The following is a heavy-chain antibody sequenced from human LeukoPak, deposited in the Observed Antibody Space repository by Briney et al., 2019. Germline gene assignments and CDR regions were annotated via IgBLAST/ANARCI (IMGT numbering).Heavy chain of an antibody. J-gene: IGHJ5*02. CDR3: ARGCSAGTPHNWFDP. V-gene: IGHV4-59*01. CDR1: GFSISGYD. D-gene: IGHD6-13*01. CDR2: IYYSGCT. Sequence: PSETLSLTCTVSGFSISGYDWRWIRQPPGKGLEWIGYIYYSGCTNYNPSLKSRVTISVDTSKNQFSLKLSSVTAADTAVYYCARGCSAGTPHNWFDPWGQGTLVTVSS.